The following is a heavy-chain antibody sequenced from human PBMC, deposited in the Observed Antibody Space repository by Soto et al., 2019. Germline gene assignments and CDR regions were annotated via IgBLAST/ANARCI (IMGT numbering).Heavy chain of an antibody. Sequence: SETLSLTCTVSGGSISSSSYYWGWIRQPPGKGLEWIGSIYYSGSTYYNPSLKSRVTISVDTSKNQFSLKLSSVTAADTAVYYCAKLTIFGVVIPRPYYYYMDVWGKGTTVTVSS. CDR2: IYYSGST. CDR3: AKLTIFGVVIPRPYYYYMDV. D-gene: IGHD3-3*01. J-gene: IGHJ6*03. V-gene: IGHV4-39*01. CDR1: GGSISSSSYY.